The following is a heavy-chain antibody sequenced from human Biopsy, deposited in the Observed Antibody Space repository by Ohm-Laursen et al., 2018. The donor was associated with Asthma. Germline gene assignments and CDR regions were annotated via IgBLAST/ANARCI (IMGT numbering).Heavy chain of an antibody. Sequence: SLRLSCAASGFTFRSYAMHWVRQAPGKGLEWVAVGGSYYDGGLKYYADSVNGRFTVSRDDSKNTLYLQMNSLRPDDTAVYYCARLNYYDSSGKYLDSWGQGTLVTVSS. CDR1: GFTFRSYA. V-gene: IGHV3-30-3*01. J-gene: IGHJ4*02. CDR2: GGSYYDGGLK. D-gene: IGHD3-22*01. CDR3: ARLNYYDSSGKYLDS.